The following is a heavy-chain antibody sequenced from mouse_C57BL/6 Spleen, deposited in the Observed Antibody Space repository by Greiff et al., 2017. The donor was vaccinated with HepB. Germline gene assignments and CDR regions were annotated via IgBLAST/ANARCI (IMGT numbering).Heavy chain of an antibody. CDR2: INPSTGGT. CDR1: GYSFTGYY. CDR3: VPGGYDYNGAMDY. Sequence: EVQLQQSGPELVKPGASVKISCKASGYSFTGYYMNWVKQSPEKSLEWIGEINPSTGGTTYNQKFKAKATLTVDKSSSTAYMQLKSLTSEDSAVYYCVPGGYDYNGAMDYWGQGTSVTVSS. D-gene: IGHD2-4*01. J-gene: IGHJ4*01. V-gene: IGHV1-42*01.